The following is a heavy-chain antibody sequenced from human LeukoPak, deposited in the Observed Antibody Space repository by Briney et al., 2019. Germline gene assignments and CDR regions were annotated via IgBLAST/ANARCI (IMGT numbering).Heavy chain of an antibody. Sequence: ASVKVSCKASGYTFTSYYIHWVRQAPGQGLEWMGIINPSGGSTGYARKFQDRVTMSRDTSTSTVYMELSSLRSEDTAVYYCARALWGSYRYTSDYWGQGTLVTVSS. CDR2: INPSGGST. CDR1: GYTFTSYY. J-gene: IGHJ4*02. D-gene: IGHD3-16*02. V-gene: IGHV1-46*01. CDR3: ARALWGSYRYTSDY.